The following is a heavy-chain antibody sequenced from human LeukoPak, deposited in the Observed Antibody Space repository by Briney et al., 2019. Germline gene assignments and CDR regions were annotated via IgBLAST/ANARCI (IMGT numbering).Heavy chain of an antibody. D-gene: IGHD3-22*01. Sequence: GGSLRLSCAASKFTFSDYWMAWVRQAPRKGPERVAYMNQLGNEKKYLDSVKGRFTISRDNAKNSLYLQMASLRVDDTAVYYCARGTYYYEFWGQGTLVTVSS. CDR3: ARGTYYYEF. CDR1: KFTFSDYW. CDR2: MNQLGNEK. J-gene: IGHJ4*02. V-gene: IGHV3-7*04.